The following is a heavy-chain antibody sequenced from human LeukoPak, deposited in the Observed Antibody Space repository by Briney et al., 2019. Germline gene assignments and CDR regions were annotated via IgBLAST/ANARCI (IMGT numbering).Heavy chain of an antibody. J-gene: IGHJ3*02. CDR3: AKELESMTTVTYRNAFDI. CDR1: GFTLSSHW. V-gene: IGHV3-7*01. CDR2: INQDGSAK. Sequence: GGSLRLSCAASGFTLSSHWMTWVRQAPGKGLEWVANINQDGSAKYYVDSVKGRFTISRDNSKNTLYLQMNSLRAEGTAVYYCAKELESMTTVTYRNAFDIWGQGTMVTVSS. D-gene: IGHD4-17*01.